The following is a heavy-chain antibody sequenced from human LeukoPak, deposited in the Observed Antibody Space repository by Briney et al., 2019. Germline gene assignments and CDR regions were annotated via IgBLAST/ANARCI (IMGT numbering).Heavy chain of an antibody. V-gene: IGHV3-9*03. CDR1: GFTFDDYA. CDR3: EKDISQVLWNAFDI. J-gene: IGHJ3*02. D-gene: IGHD2-2*01. CDR2: ISWNSGSI. Sequence: GRSLRLSCAASGFTFDDYAMHWVRQAPGKGLEWVSGISWNSGSIGYADSVKGRFTISRDNAKNSLYLQMNSLRAEDMALYDCEKDISQVLWNAFDIWGQRTMVTVSS.